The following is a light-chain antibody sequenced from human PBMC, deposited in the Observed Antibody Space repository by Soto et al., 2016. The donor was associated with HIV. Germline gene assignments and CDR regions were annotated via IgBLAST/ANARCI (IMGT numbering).Light chain of an antibody. CDR2: KDT. CDR1: KLGEKY. Sequence: SYDLAQPPSVSVSAGQTASITCSGDKLGEKYVCWYQQKPGQSPLLVIYKDTKRPSGIPERFSGSTSGNTATLTISGTQPMDEADYYCQTWDTSSAVFGGGTKLTVL. V-gene: IGLV3-1*01. CDR3: QTWDTSSAV. J-gene: IGLJ2*01.